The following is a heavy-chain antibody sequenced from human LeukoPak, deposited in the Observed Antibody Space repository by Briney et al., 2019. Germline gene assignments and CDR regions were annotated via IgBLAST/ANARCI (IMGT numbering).Heavy chain of an antibody. J-gene: IGHJ4*02. CDR1: GFTFSSYG. V-gene: IGHV3-30*03. CDR2: ISYDGSNK. Sequence: GGSLRLSCAASGFTFSSYGMHWVRQAPGKGLEWVAVISYDGSNKYYADSVKGRFTISRDNSKNTLYLQMNSLRAEDTAVYYCTRLSFGEYGDYWGQGTLVTVSS. CDR3: TRLSFGEYGDY. D-gene: IGHD3-10*01.